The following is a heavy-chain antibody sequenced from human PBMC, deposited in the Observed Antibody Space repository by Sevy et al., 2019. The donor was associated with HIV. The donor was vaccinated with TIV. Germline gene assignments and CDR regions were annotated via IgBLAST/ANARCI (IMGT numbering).Heavy chain of an antibody. D-gene: IGHD5-12*01. CDR2: IYYSGST. Sequence: SETLSLTCTVSGGSISSYYWSWIRQPPGKGLEWIGYIYYSGSTNYNPSRKSRVTISVDTSKNQFSLKLSSVTAADTAVYYCARDRRDGYNSYYYDARDVWGQGTTVTVSS. CDR1: GGSISSYY. V-gene: IGHV4-59*13. CDR3: ARDRRDGYNSYYYDARDV. J-gene: IGHJ6*02.